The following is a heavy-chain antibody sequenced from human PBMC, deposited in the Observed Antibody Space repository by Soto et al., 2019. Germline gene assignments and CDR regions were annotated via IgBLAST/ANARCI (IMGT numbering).Heavy chain of an antibody. CDR2: ISGSGGRT. CDR1: GFSFNTHA. J-gene: IGHJ6*02. V-gene: IGHV3-23*01. D-gene: IGHD3-22*01. CDR3: ANSAGHYDSSGYYGSYYYGMGV. Sequence: EVQLLESGGGLVQPGGSLRLSCAAAGFSFNTHAMSWVRQAPGKGLEWVSAISGSGGRTYYAHSVKSRFTISRDNSQIVLHLQVDSLSADDTALYYCANSAGHYDSSGYYGSYYYGMGVWGQGTTVTVSS.